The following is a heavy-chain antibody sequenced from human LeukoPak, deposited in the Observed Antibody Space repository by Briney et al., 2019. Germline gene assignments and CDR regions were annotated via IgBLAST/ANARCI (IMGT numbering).Heavy chain of an antibody. J-gene: IGHJ6*04. Sequence: SETLSLTCTVSGGSISSYYWSWIRQPPGKGLEWIGYIYYSGSTNYNPSLRSRVTISVDTSKNQFSLKLSSVTAADTAVYYCARANRLSASYCTSTSCYGMGVWGKGTTVTVSS. CDR1: GGSISSYY. CDR3: ARANRLSASYCTSTSCYGMGV. CDR2: IYYSGST. D-gene: IGHD2-2*01. V-gene: IGHV4-59*01.